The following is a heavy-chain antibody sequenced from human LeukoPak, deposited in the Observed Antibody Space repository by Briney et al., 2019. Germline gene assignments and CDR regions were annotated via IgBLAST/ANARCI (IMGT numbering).Heavy chain of an antibody. CDR2: IYSGGST. J-gene: IGHJ4*02. Sequence: GGSLRLSCAASGFTASSTYMTWVRQAPGKGLEWVSLIYSGGSTIYADSVKGRFTISRDNSKNTVYPQMNSLRAEDTAVYYCARDRSGDSTAYYTDYWGQGTLVTVSS. V-gene: IGHV3-66*01. CDR3: ARDRSGDSTAYYTDY. CDR1: GFTASSTY. D-gene: IGHD3-22*01.